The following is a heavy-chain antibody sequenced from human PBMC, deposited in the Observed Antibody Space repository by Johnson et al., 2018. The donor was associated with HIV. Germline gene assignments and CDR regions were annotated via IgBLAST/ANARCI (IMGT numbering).Heavy chain of an antibody. V-gene: IGHV3-7*05. CDR1: GFTFSSYW. D-gene: IGHD6-13*01. Sequence: VLLVESGGGLVQPGGSLRLSCAASGFTFSSYWMSWVRQAPGKGLEWVANLKHDGSEKYYVDSVKGRFTISRDNAKNSLYLQMKSLRAEDTAVYYCASSNFVGYSNYPDAFDIWGQGTMVTVSS. CDR3: ASSNFVGYSNYPDAFDI. J-gene: IGHJ3*02. CDR2: LKHDGSEK.